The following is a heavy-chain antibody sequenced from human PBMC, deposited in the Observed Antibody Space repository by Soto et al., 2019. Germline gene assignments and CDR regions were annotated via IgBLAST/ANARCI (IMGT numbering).Heavy chain of an antibody. V-gene: IGHV3-74*01. CDR3: ARPAMVRVGAFDI. CDR1: GFTFSSYW. J-gene: IGHJ3*02. D-gene: IGHD5-18*01. CDR2: INSDGSGT. Sequence: EVQLVEPGGGLVQPGGSLRLSCAASGFTFSSYWMHWVRQAPGKGLVWVSRINSDGSGTSYADSVKGRFTISRDNAKNTLYLQMNSLRDEDTAVYYCARPAMVRVGAFDIWGQGTMVTVSS.